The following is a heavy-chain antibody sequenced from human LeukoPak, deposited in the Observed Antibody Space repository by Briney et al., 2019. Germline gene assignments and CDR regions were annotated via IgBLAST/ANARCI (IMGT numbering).Heavy chain of an antibody. V-gene: IGHV4-30-2*03. CDR3: ARVEYRGSRGYSVYCFDY. D-gene: IGHD3-22*01. Sequence: PSETLSLTCAVSGVAISRGGYAWNWIRQPPGRGLEWIAYIYHSGTTYYNPSLKSRVTISVDTSKNQFSLKVSSVTAADTAVYYCARVEYRGSRGYSVYCFDYWGQGSLVTVSS. CDR1: GVAISRGGYA. J-gene: IGHJ4*02. CDR2: IYHSGTT.